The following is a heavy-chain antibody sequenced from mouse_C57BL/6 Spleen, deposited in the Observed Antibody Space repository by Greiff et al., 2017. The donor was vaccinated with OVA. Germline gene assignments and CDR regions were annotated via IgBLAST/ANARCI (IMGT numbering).Heavy chain of an antibody. V-gene: IGHV1-52*01. CDR2: IDPSDSET. D-gene: IGHD2-4*01. CDR1: GYTFTSYW. CDR3: AREGRLRHYAMDY. Sequence: VKLQQPGAELVRPGSSVKLSCKASGYTFTSYWMHWVKQRPIQGLEWIGNIDPSDSETHYNQKFKDKATLTVDKSSSTAYMQLSSLTSEDSAVYYCAREGRLRHYAMDYWGQGTSVTVSS. J-gene: IGHJ4*01.